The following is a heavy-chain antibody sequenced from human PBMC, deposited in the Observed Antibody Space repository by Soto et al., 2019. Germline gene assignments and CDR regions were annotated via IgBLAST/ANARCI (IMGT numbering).Heavy chain of an antibody. D-gene: IGHD2-2*01. CDR3: ARDSRTGCSSTDCYMS. V-gene: IGHV4-4*02. CDR1: GDSISSGAW. J-gene: IGHJ5*02. Sequence: SETLSLTCAVYGDSISSGAWWSWVRQSPGKGLQWIGEIYHSGNTRNNPSLKSRVTMSVDKSNNQFSLNLMSVTAADTATYYCARDSRTGCSSTDCYMSWGRGILVTVSS. CDR2: IYHSGNT.